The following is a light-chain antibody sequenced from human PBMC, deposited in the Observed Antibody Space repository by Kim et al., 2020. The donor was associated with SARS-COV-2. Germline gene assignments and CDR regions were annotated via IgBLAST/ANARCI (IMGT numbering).Light chain of an antibody. V-gene: IGKV3-15*01. Sequence: SVAPEERATLSCGASQSVRSTLAWYQQKPGQAPRLLIYGASTRATGIPARFSGSGSGTEFTLTNSSLQSEDFAVYYCQQYNNWPYTFGQGTKLEI. CDR3: QQYNNWPYT. CDR2: GAS. CDR1: QSVRST. J-gene: IGKJ2*01.